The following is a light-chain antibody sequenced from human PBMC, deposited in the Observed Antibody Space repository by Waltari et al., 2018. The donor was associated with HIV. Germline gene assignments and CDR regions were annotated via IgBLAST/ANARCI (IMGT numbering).Light chain of an antibody. V-gene: IGLV3-1*01. CDR1: KLRDTY. CDR3: QTWDSSTGV. Sequence: FVVTLPPAVSVSPVQPASITCSRDKLRDTYAFWSQQKPGPSPVLVIYQDDKRPSGIPERVSGSNSGNTATLTISGTQAMDEADYYCQTWDSSTGVFGTGTKVTVL. J-gene: IGLJ1*01. CDR2: QDD.